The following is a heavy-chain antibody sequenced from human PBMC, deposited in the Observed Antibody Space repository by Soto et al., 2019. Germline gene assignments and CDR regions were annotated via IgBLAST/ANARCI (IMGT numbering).Heavy chain of an antibody. J-gene: IGHJ4*02. CDR3: AGSTADTTLKASSF. CDR2: VSLGGGA. Sequence: QVQLQESGPGLVKPSETLSLSCAVSGVSITSTDWWRWVRQPPGKGLQWIGEVSLGGGANYNPSLKSRVTISVDNSKNQFSLTLTSVTAADTAVYFCAGSTADTTLKASSFWGQGTLVTVSS. D-gene: IGHD4-4*01. CDR1: GVSITSTDW. V-gene: IGHV4-4*02.